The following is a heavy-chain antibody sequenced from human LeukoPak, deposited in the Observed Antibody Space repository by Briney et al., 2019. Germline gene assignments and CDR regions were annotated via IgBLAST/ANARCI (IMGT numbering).Heavy chain of an antibody. D-gene: IGHD5-18*01. CDR1: GGSISSYY. V-gene: IGHV4-4*07. J-gene: IGHJ4*02. CDR3: ARDRALGGYGIVDLDY. CDR2: IYTSGST. Sequence: SETLSLTCTVSGGSISSYYWSWIRQPAGKGLEWIGRIYTSGSTNYNPSLKSRVTMSVDTSKNQFSLKLSSVTAADTAVYYCARDRALGGYGIVDLDYWGQGTLVTVSS.